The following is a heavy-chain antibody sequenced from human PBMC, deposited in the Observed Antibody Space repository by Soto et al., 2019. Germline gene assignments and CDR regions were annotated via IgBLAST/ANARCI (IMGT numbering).Heavy chain of an antibody. CDR2: ISSSSTI. CDR3: AREDVVMSAFDI. D-gene: IGHD2-21*01. V-gene: IGHV3-48*04. J-gene: IGHJ3*02. CDR1: GFTFSSYS. Sequence: GGSLRLSCAASGFTFSSYSMNWVRQAPGKGLEWVSYISSSSTIYYADSVKGRFTISRDNAKNSLYLQMNSLRAEDTAVYFCAREDVVMSAFDIWGQGTMVTVSS.